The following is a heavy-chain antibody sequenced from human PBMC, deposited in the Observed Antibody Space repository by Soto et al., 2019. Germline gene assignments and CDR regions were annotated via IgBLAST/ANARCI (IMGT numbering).Heavy chain of an antibody. V-gene: IGHV1-69*13. CDR3: ARDPYGYCSGGSCYWSWFEP. D-gene: IGHD2-15*01. CDR2: IIPIFGTA. J-gene: IGHJ5*02. Sequence: ASVKVSCKASGGTFSSYAISWVRQAPGQGLEWMGGIIPIFGTANYAQKFQGRVTITADESTSTAYMELSSLRSEDTAVYYCARDPYGYCSGGSCYWSWFEPWGQGTLVTVSS. CDR1: GGTFSSYA.